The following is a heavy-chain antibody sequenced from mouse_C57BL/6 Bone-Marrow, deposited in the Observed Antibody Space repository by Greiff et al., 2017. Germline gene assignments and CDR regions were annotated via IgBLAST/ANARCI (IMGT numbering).Heavy chain of an antibody. CDR3: ATGGNYAWFAY. V-gene: IGHV1-7*01. CDR1: GYTFTSYW. Sequence: VQLQQSGAELAKPGASVKLSCKASGYTFTSYWMHWVKQRPGQGLEWIGYINPSSGYTKYNQKFKDKATLTADKSSGTAYMQLSSLTYEDSAVYYCATGGNYAWFAYWGQGTLVTVSA. J-gene: IGHJ3*01. D-gene: IGHD2-1*01. CDR2: INPSSGYT.